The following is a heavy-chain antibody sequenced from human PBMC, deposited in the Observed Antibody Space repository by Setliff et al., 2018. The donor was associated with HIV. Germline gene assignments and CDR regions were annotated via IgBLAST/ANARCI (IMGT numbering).Heavy chain of an antibody. CDR1: GDSISRYY. D-gene: IGHD3-10*01. CDR3: TSHLPVYYGSGVSYYFDY. J-gene: IGHJ4*02. CDR2: IANDGST. Sequence: PSETLSLTCNVSGDSISRYYWSWIRQPPGKGLEWIGYIANDGSTNSNPPLKSRLSISVDTSKNQVSLKLTSVTAADTAVYYCTSHLPVYYGSGVSYYFDYWGQGTLVTVSS. V-gene: IGHV4-59*08.